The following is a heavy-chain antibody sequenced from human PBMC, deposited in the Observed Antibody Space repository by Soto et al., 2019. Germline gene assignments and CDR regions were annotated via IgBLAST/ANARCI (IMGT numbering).Heavy chain of an antibody. V-gene: IGHV1-69*13. CDR3: ASWRSRVVPAPGAYYFDY. CDR2: IIPIFGTA. CDR1: GGTFSSYA. J-gene: IGHJ4*02. Sequence: AASVKVSCKASGGTFSSYAISWVRQAPGQGLEWMGGIIPIFGTANYAQKFQGRVTITADESTSTAYMELSSLRSEDTAVYYCASWRSRVVPAPGAYYFDYWGQGTLVTVSS. D-gene: IGHD2-2*01.